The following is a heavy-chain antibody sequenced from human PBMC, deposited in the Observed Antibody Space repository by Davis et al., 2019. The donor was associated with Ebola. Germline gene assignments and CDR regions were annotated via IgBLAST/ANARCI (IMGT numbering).Heavy chain of an antibody. J-gene: IGHJ5*01. V-gene: IGHV5-51*01. CDR2: IYPDDSDT. CDR3: ARRLGGGRGDWFDS. Sequence: PGGSLRLSCKGSGDSFPNFWIGWVRQMPGKGLEWMGDIYPDDSDTRYSPSFQGQVTISVDKSTNTAYLQWNNLKTSDTAIYYCARRLGGGRGDWFDSWGQGTLVTVSS. CDR1: GDSFPNFW. D-gene: IGHD2-15*01.